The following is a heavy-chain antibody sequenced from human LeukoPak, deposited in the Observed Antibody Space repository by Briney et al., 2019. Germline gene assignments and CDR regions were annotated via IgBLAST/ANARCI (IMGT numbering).Heavy chain of an antibody. J-gene: IGHJ4*02. D-gene: IGHD3-10*01. CDR1: GFTFSNYA. Sequence: PGRSLRLSCEASGFTFSNYAMHWVRRAPGKGLEWVALISYDGSTKLYADSVKGRFTISRDNSKNTLSLQINSLRSEDTAVYYCAKDLHYYGPGSSPQYWGQGTLVTVSS. V-gene: IGHV3-30*18. CDR3: AKDLHYYGPGSSPQY. CDR2: ISYDGSTK.